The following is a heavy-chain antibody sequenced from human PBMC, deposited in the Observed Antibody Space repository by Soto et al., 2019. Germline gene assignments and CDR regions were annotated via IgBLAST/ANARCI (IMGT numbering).Heavy chain of an antibody. J-gene: IGHJ4*02. V-gene: IGHV1-18*01. D-gene: IGHD6-6*01. CDR2: ISGYNGNT. CDR3: AREGQLGY. CDR1: GYTFSNYG. Sequence: QVQLVQSGAEVKKPGASVKVSCQASGYTFSNYGFSWVRQAPGQGLEWMGWISGYNGNTNYAERLQGRVTMTTDTSTSTSYMELKSLRYDDTAVYYCAREGQLGYWGQGTPVTVSS.